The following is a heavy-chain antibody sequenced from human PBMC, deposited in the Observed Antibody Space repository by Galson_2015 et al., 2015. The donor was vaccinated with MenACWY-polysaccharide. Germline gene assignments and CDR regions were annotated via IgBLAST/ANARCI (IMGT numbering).Heavy chain of an antibody. Sequence: CAISGDSVSSNSVSWNWIRQTPSRGLEWLGRTYYRTKRYDDYAVSVRSRLTINPDTSKNQFSLHLNSVTPEDTAVYYCVRGGFGQTVGRFDYWGQGALVTVSS. CDR3: VRGGFGQTVGRFDY. J-gene: IGHJ4*02. CDR1: GDSVSSNSVS. CDR2: TYYRTKRYD. D-gene: IGHD3-10*01. V-gene: IGHV6-1*01.